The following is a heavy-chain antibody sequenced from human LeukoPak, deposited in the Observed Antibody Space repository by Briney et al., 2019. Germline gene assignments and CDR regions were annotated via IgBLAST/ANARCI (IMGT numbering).Heavy chain of an antibody. V-gene: IGHV3-23*01. CDR3: AKSGYNRFDY. CDR1: GFTFSSSA. J-gene: IGHJ4*02. D-gene: IGHD5-24*01. Sequence: GGSLRLSCAASGFTFSSSAMNWVRQAPGKGLEWVSAISGSGGSTYYADSVKGRFTISGDNSKNTLYLQMNSLIAEDTAVYYCAKSGYNRFDYWGQGTRVTVSS. CDR2: ISGSGGST.